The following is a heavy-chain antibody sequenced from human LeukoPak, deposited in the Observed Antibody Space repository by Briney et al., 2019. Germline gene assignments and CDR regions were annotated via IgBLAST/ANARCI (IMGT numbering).Heavy chain of an antibody. CDR2: ISWSSGII. D-gene: IGHD1-26*01. V-gene: IGHV3-9*01. CDR3: ARPLTLGANDAFDI. Sequence: PGGSLRLSCAASGFTFDDHGMHWVRQAPGKGLEWVSGISWSSGIIGYADSVKGRFTISRDNSKNTLYLQMNSLRAEDTAVYYCARPLTLGANDAFDIWGQGTLVTVSS. CDR1: GFTFDDHG. J-gene: IGHJ3*02.